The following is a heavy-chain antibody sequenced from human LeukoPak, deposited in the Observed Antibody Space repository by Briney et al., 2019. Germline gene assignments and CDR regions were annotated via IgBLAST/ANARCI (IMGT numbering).Heavy chain of an antibody. V-gene: IGHV4-31*03. CDR3: ARENPVWSGLYYYYGMDV. D-gene: IGHD3-3*01. CDR2: IYYSGST. Sequence: SETLSLTCTVSGGSISSGGYYWSWIRQHPGKGLGWIGYIYYSGSTYYNPSLKSRVTISVDTSKNQFSLKLSSVTAADTAVYYCARENPVWSGLYYYYGMDVWGQGTTVTVSS. CDR1: GGSISSGGYY. J-gene: IGHJ6*02.